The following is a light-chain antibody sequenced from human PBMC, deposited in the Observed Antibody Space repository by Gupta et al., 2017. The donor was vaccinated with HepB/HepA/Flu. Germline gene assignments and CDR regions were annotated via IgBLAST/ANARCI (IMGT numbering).Light chain of an antibody. V-gene: IGKV1-39*01. CDR1: QNIRIS. J-gene: IGKJ2*04. Sequence: DIRLTQSPSSLSASVGDTVAITCRASQNIRISLNWYQQKPGKAPKLLMYSASSLQSGVSSTFSGSGAGTDFTLTINDRQPEDFATDYCQQTYTDPGSFGQGTKLEIK. CDR3: QQTYTDPGS. CDR2: SAS.